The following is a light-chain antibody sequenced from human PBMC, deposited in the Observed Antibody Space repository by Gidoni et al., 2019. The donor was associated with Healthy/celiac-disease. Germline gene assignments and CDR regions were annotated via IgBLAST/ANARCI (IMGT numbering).Light chain of an antibody. CDR3: QQYGSSPMYT. V-gene: IGKV3-20*01. J-gene: IGKJ2*01. CDR2: GAS. Sequence: EIVLTQSPGTLSLSPGERATTSCRASQSVSSSYLAWYQQKPGQAPRLLIYGASSRATGIQDRFSGSGSGTDFTLTISRLEPEDFAVYYCQQYGSSPMYTFGQGTKLESK. CDR1: QSVSSSY.